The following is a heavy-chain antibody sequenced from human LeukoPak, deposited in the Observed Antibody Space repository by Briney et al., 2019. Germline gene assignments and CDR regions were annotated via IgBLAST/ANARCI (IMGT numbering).Heavy chain of an antibody. CDR1: GGSISSYY. CDR2: IYYSGST. V-gene: IGHV4-59*01. D-gene: IGHD6-6*01. J-gene: IGHJ4*02. Sequence: SETLSLTCTVSGGSISSYYWSWLRQPPGKGLEWIGYIYYSGSTNYNPSLKSRVTISVDTSKNQFSLKLSSVTAADTAVYYCARGLSSSSGFGCWGQGTLVTVSS. CDR3: ARGLSSSSGFGC.